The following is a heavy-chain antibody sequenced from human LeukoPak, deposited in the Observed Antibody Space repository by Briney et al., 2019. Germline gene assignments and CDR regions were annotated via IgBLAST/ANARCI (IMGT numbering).Heavy chain of an antibody. J-gene: IGHJ4*02. D-gene: IGHD5-12*01. Sequence: PSETLSLTCAVYGGSFSGYYWSWIRQPPGKGLEWIGEINHSGSTNYNPSLKSRVTISVDTSKNQFSLKLSSVTVADTAVYYCARDGYGVFWGQGTLVTVSS. CDR1: GGSFSGYY. CDR2: INHSGST. V-gene: IGHV4-34*01. CDR3: ARDGYGVF.